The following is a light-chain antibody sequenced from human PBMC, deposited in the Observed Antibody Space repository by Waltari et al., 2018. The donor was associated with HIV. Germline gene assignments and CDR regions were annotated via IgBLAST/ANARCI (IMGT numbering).Light chain of an antibody. CDR2: DDV. Sequence: SYVLTQPPSVSVAPGQTARITCGGNNIRTKSVHWYQQKPGQAPVLVVFDDVDRPSGSPGRFSGSNSGNMATLTISRVEAGDEADYYCQVWDSGSEPPVLFGGGTKLTVL. J-gene: IGLJ3*02. CDR1: NIRTKS. V-gene: IGLV3-21*02. CDR3: QVWDSGSEPPVL.